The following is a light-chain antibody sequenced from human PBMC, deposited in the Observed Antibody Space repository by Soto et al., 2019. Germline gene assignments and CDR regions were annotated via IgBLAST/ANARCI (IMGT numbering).Light chain of an antibody. V-gene: IGKV3-11*01. CDR3: QQRRDWPLT. J-gene: IGKJ4*01. CDR2: DAS. Sequence: EIVLTQSPATLSLSPGERATLSCRASQSLNSYLAWCQPKPGQAPRLLIYDASNRATDIPASFSGSGSGTDFTLTISSLEPADFAVYYCQQRRDWPLTFGGGTKVEIK. CDR1: QSLNSY.